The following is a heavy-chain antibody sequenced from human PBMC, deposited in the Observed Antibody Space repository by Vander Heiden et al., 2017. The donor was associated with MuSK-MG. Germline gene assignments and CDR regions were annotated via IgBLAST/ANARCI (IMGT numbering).Heavy chain of an antibody. CDR2: IKHSGRT. CDR1: GGSFSGYY. V-gene: IGHV4-34*01. CDR3: ARGQMQGYTSSLADY. J-gene: IGHJ4*02. Sequence: QAQLQQWGAGLSKPADTMSLTCGVYGGSFSGYYWSCIRQHPGKGLEWSGEIKHSGRTYDNPSLKSRVTISVDTSKNQFSLKLSSVPAADTAVYYCARGQMQGYTSSLADYWGQGTLVTVSS. D-gene: IGHD6-6*01.